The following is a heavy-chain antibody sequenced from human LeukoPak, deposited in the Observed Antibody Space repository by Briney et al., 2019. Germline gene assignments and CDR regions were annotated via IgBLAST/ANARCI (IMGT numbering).Heavy chain of an antibody. Sequence: QAGGSLRLSCAASGFTFSSYSMNWVRQAPGKGLEWVSYISSSSSTIYYADSVKGRFTISRDNSKNALSLQIDSLRPEDTAVYYCARRGYSGYDFLDPWGRGTLVTVSS. J-gene: IGHJ2*01. CDR2: ISSSSSTI. D-gene: IGHD5-12*01. CDR1: GFTFSSYS. CDR3: ARRGYSGYDFLDP. V-gene: IGHV3-48*01.